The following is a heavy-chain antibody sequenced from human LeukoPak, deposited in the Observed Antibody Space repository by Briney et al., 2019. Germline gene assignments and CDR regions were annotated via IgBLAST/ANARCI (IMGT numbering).Heavy chain of an antibody. D-gene: IGHD2-2*01. CDR3: ARVEDIVVVPAAKFFIRNNWFDP. CDR1: GGSFSGYY. Sequence: SEPLSLTCAVYGGSFSGYYWSWIRQPPGKGLDWIGEINHIGSTNYNPSLKSRVTISVETSKNQFSLKLSSVTAADTAVYYCARVEDIVVVPAAKFFIRNNWFDPWGQGNLVTVSS. CDR2: INHIGST. V-gene: IGHV4-34*01. J-gene: IGHJ5*02.